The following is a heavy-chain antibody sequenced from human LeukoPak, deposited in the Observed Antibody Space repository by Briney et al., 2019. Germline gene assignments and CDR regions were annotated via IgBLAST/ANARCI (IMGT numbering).Heavy chain of an antibody. CDR3: ARHTAMGSPLHH. V-gene: IGHV4-39*01. CDR2: MYYSGTYSEST. J-gene: IGHJ5*02. Sequence: SETLSLTCTVSGGSISSSSYYWGWIRQPPGKGLEWIGSMYYSGTYSESTYQNPSLKSRVTISVDTSKNQFSLKVTSVTAADTAVYYCARHTAMGSPLHHWGQGTRVTVSS. CDR1: GGSISSSSYY. D-gene: IGHD5-18*01.